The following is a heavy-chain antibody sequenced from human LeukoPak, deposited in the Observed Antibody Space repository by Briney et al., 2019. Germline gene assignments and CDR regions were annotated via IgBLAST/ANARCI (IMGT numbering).Heavy chain of an antibody. CDR3: AISDCSSTSCYGKFEFDY. J-gene: IGHJ4*02. CDR1: GYSISSGYY. Sequence: SETLSLTCTVSGYSISSGYYWGWIRQPPGKGLEWIGSIYHSGSTYYNPSLKSRATISVDTSKNQFSLKLSSVTAADTAVYYCAISDCSSTSCYGKFEFDYWGQGTLVTVSS. V-gene: IGHV4-38-2*02. D-gene: IGHD2-2*01. CDR2: IYHSGST.